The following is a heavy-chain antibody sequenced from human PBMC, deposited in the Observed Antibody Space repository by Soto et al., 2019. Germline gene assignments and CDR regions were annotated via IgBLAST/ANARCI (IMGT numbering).Heavy chain of an antibody. J-gene: IGHJ4*02. CDR1: GYTFISDG. V-gene: IGHV1-18*01. CDR3: VRDLGAQIVDY. Sequence: QVQLVQSGAEVKKPGASVKVSCKASGYTFISDGISWVRQAPGQGLEWMGWISGYNGNTKYAQKLQGRVTMTTDTSTSTAYMELRSLRADDTAVYYCVRDLGAQIVDYWGQGTLVTVSS. D-gene: IGHD1-26*01. CDR2: ISGYNGNT.